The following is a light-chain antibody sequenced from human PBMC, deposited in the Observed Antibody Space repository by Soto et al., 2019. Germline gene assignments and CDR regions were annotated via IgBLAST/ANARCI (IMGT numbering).Light chain of an antibody. CDR2: EGT. Sequence: QSVLTQPASVSGSPGQSITISCTGASGDVGSYNLVSWYQQHPGKAPKLMIYEGTKRPSGVSDRFSGSKSGNTASLTISGLQAEDEADYYCCSYAGSSLRVFGGGTKVTVL. CDR1: SGDVGSYNL. CDR3: CSYAGSSLRV. J-gene: IGLJ2*01. V-gene: IGLV2-23*01.